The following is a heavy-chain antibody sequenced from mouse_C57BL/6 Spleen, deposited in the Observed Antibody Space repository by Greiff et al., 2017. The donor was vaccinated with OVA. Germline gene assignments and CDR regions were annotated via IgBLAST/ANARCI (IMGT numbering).Heavy chain of an antibody. CDR3: ARRGSGYVRAMDY. CDR1: GYTFTSYW. CDR2: IDPSDSYT. D-gene: IGHD3-2*02. V-gene: IGHV1-50*01. J-gene: IGHJ4*01. Sequence: QVQLQQPGAELVKPGASVKLSCKASGYTFTSYWMQWVKQRPGQGLEWIGEIDPSDSYTNYNQKFKGKATLTVDTSSSTAYMQLSSLTSEDSAVYYCARRGSGYVRAMDYWGQGTSVTVSS.